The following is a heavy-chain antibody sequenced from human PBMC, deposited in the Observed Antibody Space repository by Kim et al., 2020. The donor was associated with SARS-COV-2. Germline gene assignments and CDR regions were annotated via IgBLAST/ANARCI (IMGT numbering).Heavy chain of an antibody. V-gene: IGHV4-39*01. CDR3: ARQFGDYGGFDY. Sequence: SETLSLTCTVSGGSISSSTYYWGWIRQPPGNGLEWIGIINYIWNTYYNPSLKSRLTISVDTSKNQFSLRLSSVTAADTAVYYCARQFGDYGGFDYWGQGTLVTVSS. D-gene: IGHD2-21*02. CDR1: GGSISSSTYY. J-gene: IGHJ4*02. CDR2: INYIWNT.